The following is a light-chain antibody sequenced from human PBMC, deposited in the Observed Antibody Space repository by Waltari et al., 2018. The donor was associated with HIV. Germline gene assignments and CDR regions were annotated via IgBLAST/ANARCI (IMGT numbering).Light chain of an antibody. J-gene: IGLJ2*01. CDR2: GNS. V-gene: IGLV1-40*01. CDR1: SSHIGAGYA. CDR3: QSYDSSLSGSV. Sequence: QSVLTQPPSVSGAPGQRVTIPCTGSSSHIGAGYAVHWYQQLPGTAPKLLIYGNSNRPSGVPDLFSGSKSGTSASLAITGLQAEDEADYYCQSYDSSLSGSVFGGGTKLTVL.